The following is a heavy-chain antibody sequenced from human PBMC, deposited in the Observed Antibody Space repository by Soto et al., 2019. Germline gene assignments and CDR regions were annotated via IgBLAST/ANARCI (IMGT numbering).Heavy chain of an antibody. CDR2: ISGSGGST. CDR1: GFTFSNYA. Sequence: GGSLRLSCAASGFTFSNYAMNWVRQAPGKGLEWVSAISGSGGSTYYADSVKGRFTISRDNSKNTLYLQMNSLRAEDTAVYYCATKRTGITTIGPGYWGQGTLVTVSS. CDR3: ATKRTGITTIGPGY. D-gene: IGHD1-20*01. J-gene: IGHJ4*02. V-gene: IGHV3-23*01.